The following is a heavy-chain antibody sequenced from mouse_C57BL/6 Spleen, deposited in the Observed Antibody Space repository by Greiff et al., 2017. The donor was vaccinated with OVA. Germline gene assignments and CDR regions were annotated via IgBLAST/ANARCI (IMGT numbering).Heavy chain of an antibody. J-gene: IGHJ4*01. V-gene: IGHV2-5*01. Sequence: QVQLKESGPGLVQPSQSLSITCTVSGFSLTSYGVHWVRQSPGKGLEWLGVIWRGGSTDYNAAFMSRLSITKDNSKSQVFYIMNSLQADDTAIYYCAKNNYTTRYAKDYWGQGTSVTVSS. CDR1: GFSLTSYG. CDR2: IWRGGST. CDR3: AKNNYTTRYAKDY. D-gene: IGHD1-1*01.